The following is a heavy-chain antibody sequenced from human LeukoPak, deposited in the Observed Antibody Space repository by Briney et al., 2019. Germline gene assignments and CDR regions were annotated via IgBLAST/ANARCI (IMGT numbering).Heavy chain of an antibody. D-gene: IGHD1-1*01. Sequence: ASVKVSCKASGYTFTSYGISWVRQAPRQGLEWMGWISAYNGNTNYAQKLQGRVTMTTDTSTSTAYMELRSLRSDDTAVYYCARDRAGTTYLRLDYWGQGTLVTVSS. CDR1: GYTFTSYG. V-gene: IGHV1-18*01. CDR3: ARDRAGTTYLRLDY. J-gene: IGHJ4*02. CDR2: ISAYNGNT.